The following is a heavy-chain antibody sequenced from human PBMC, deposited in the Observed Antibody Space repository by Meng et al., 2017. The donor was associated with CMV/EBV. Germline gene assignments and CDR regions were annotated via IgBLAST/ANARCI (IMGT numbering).Heavy chain of an antibody. J-gene: IGHJ6*02. CDR3: ARGDSSVYYYYYYGMDV. CDR1: GFTFSSYA. V-gene: IGHV3-30*04. Sequence: GESLKISCAASGFTFSSYAMHWVRQAPGKGLEWVAVISYDGSNKYYADSVKGRFTISRDNSKNTLYLQMNSLRAEDTAVYYCARGDSSVYYYYYYGMDVWGQGTTATVSS. D-gene: IGHD6-25*01. CDR2: ISYDGSNK.